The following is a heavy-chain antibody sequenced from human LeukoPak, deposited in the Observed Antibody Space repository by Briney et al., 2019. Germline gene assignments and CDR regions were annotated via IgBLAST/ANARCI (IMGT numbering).Heavy chain of an antibody. J-gene: IGHJ6*03. CDR1: GYTFTSYY. V-gene: IGHV1-46*01. D-gene: IGHD4-17*01. CDR3: AGEHPAPYGDLPYSGYYYYMDV. CDR2: INPSGGST. Sequence: ASVKVSCKASGYTFTSYYMHWVRQAPGQGLEWMGIINPSGGSTSYAQKFQGRVTMTRDMSTSTVYMELSSLRSEDTAVYYCAGEHPAPYGDLPYSGYYYYMDVWGKGTTVTVSS.